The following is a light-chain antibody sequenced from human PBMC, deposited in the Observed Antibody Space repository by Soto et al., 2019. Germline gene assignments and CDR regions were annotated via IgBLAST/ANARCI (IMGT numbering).Light chain of an antibody. CDR1: PSNIGNNF. J-gene: IGLJ2*01. CDR3: ATWDNLLSAGL. CDR2: DNY. Sequence: QSVLTQPPSVSATPGRTVTISCSGGPSNIGNNFVSWYQRLPGTAPRVIIYDNYERPSGIPDRFSGSKSGTSATLDITGLQTGDEADYYCATWDNLLSAGLFGGGTQLTVL. V-gene: IGLV1-51*01.